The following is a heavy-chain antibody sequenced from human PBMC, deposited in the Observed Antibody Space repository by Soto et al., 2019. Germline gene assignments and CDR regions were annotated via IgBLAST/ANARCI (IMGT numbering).Heavy chain of an antibody. CDR2: IYYSGST. Sequence: PSETLSLTCTVSGGSISSSSYYWGWIRQPPGKGLEWIGSIYYSGSTYYNPSLKSRVTISVDTSKNQFSLKLSSVTAADTAVYYCAVPYLAGTFWAYLDVWGQGTTVTVSS. V-gene: IGHV4-39*01. CDR3: AVPYLAGTFWAYLDV. D-gene: IGHD6-19*01. CDR1: GGSISSSSYY. J-gene: IGHJ6*02.